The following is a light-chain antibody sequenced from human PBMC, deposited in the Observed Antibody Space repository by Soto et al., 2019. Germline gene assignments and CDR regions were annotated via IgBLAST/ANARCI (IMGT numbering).Light chain of an antibody. J-gene: IGLJ2*01. Sequence: QLVLTQPPSASGTPGQRVTISCSGSSSNIGSNTVNWYQQLPGTAPKLLMYSNSQRPSGVPDRFSGSKSGTSASLAISGLQSEDEADYYCAAWDDSLNGRHVVFGGGTTLTVL. V-gene: IGLV1-44*01. CDR3: AAWDDSLNGRHVV. CDR2: SNS. CDR1: SSNIGSNT.